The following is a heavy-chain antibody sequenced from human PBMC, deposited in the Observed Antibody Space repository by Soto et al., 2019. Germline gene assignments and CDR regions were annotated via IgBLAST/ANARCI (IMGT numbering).Heavy chain of an antibody. V-gene: IGHV5-10-1*01. J-gene: IGHJ3*02. Sequence: PGESLKISCKGSGYSFTSYWISWVRQMPGKGVEWMGRIDPSDSYTNYSPSFQGHVTISADKSISTAYLQWSSLKASDTAMYYCAGGPLGSGGSRDAFDIWGQGTMVTVSS. CDR3: AGGPLGSGGSRDAFDI. CDR1: GYSFTSYW. D-gene: IGHD2-15*01. CDR2: IDPSDSYT.